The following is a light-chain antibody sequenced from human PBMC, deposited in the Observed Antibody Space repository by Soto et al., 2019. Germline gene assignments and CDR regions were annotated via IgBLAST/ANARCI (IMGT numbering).Light chain of an antibody. CDR2: DVT. V-gene: IGLV2-14*03. CDR3: SSYTTRNTEA. Sequence: QSVLTQPASVSGSPGQSITISCIGTSGDVGAFNYVSWYQHHPDKAPKLIIYDVTDRPSGVSNRFSASKSGNTASLTISGLQAEDEADYYCSSYTTRNTEAFGTGTKVTDL. J-gene: IGLJ1*01. CDR1: SGDVGAFNY.